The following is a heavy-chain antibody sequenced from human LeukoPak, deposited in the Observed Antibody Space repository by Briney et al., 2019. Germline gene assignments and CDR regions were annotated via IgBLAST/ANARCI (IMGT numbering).Heavy chain of an antibody. CDR1: CGSLSSYY. CDR3: ARHTGYSYYYYGMDV. CDR2: IYYSGST. V-gene: IGHV4-59*08. J-gene: IGHJ6*02. D-gene: IGHD5-24*01. Sequence: SETLSLICTVSCGSLSSYYWSWIRQPPGKGLEWIGYIYYSGSTNYNPSLKSRVTISVDTSKNQFSLKLSSVTAADTAVYYCARHTGYSYYYYGMDVWGQGTTVTVSS.